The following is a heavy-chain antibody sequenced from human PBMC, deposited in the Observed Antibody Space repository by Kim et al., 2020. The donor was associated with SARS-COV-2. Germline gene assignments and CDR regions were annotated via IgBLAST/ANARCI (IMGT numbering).Heavy chain of an antibody. V-gene: IGHV4-39*01. J-gene: IGHJ4*02. CDR1: GGSLTRGTFY. Sequence: SETLSLTCTVSGGSLTRGTFYWGWLRQPPGKGLEWIGSIHHSGNTYYNASLKRRVTISEDTAENQFSLRLSSVTAADTAVFYCSRSTGTEIDFWGQGTLVTVSS. CDR3: SRSTGTEIDF. CDR2: IHHSGNT. D-gene: IGHD1-1*01.